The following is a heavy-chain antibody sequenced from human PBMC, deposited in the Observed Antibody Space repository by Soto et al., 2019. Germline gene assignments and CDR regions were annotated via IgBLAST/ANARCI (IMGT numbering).Heavy chain of an antibody. V-gene: IGHV1-69*13. CDR2: IIPIFGTA. D-gene: IGHD3-22*01. J-gene: IGHJ6*02. CDR1: GGTFSSYA. Sequence: GASVKVSCKASGGTFSSYAISWVRQAPGQGLEWMGGIIPIFGTANYAQKFQGRVTITADESTSTAYMELSSLRSEDTAVYYCARDQRYYDSSGRIVYYYYYGIDVWGQGTTVTVSS. CDR3: ARDQRYYDSSGRIVYYYYYGIDV.